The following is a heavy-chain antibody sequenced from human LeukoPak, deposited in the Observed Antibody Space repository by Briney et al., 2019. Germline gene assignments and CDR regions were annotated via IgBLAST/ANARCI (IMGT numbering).Heavy chain of an antibody. J-gene: IGHJ3*02. V-gene: IGHV5-51*01. Sequence: PGESLNISCKGSGYSFTSYWIGWVRQMPGKGLEWMGIIYPSDSDTRYSPSFQGQVTISADKSINTAYLRWSSLKSSDTAIYYCATKEAMIGAFDIWGQGAMVTVSS. CDR1: GYSFTSYW. CDR3: ATKEAMIGAFDI. D-gene: IGHD2-21*01. CDR2: IYPSDSDT.